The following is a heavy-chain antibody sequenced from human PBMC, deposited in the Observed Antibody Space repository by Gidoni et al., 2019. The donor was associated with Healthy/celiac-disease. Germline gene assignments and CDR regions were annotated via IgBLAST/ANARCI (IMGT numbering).Heavy chain of an antibody. V-gene: IGHV3-30*18. D-gene: IGHD3-3*01. J-gene: IGHJ3*02. CDR3: AKGDVEYAFDI. CDR2: ISYDGSNK. CDR1: GFTFSSYG. Sequence: QVQLVESGGVVVQPGRYLRLSCAASGFTFSSYGMHWVRQAPGKGLEWVAVISYDGSNKYYADSVKGRFTISRDNSKNTLYLQMNILRAEDTAVYYCAKGDVEYAFDIWGQGTMVTVSS.